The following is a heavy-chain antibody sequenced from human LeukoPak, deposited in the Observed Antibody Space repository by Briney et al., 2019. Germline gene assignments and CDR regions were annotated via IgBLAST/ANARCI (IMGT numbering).Heavy chain of an antibody. Sequence: SATLSLTCTVSGGSISSYYWSWIRQPPGKGLEWIGYIYYSGSTNYNPSLKSRVTISVDTSKNQFSVKLSSVTAADTVVYYCARGGHLPFDYWGQGTLVTVSS. CDR1: GGSISSYY. CDR3: ARGGHLPFDY. J-gene: IGHJ4*02. CDR2: IYYSGST. V-gene: IGHV4-59*01.